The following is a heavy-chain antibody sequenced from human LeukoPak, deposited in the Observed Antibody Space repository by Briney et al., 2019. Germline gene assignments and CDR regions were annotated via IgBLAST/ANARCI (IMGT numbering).Heavy chain of an antibody. CDR3: AKDDAWLQFND. Sequence: GGSLRLSCAASGFTFSSYEMNWVRQAPGKGLEWISGISPSADITYYADSVKGRFTISRDNSENTAYLHTSSLRAGDTAVYFCAKDDAWLQFNDWGQGSLVTVSS. V-gene: IGHV3-23*01. J-gene: IGHJ4*02. CDR1: GFTFSSYE. CDR2: ISPSADIT. D-gene: IGHD5-24*01.